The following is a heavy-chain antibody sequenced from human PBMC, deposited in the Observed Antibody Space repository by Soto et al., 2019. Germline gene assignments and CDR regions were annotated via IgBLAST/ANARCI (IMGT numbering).Heavy chain of an antibody. J-gene: IGHJ4*01. Sequence: QLQLQESGPGLVKPSETLSLTCTVSGGSISSSSHYWGWIRQPPGKGLEWIGSMYYSGNTYYNPSLPSRVTISVDTSKNQFSLTLSSVTAADTAVYYCARLTKGYCSGNICFPFWGHGTLVTVSS. CDR3: ARLTKGYCSGNICFPF. CDR2: MYYSGNT. CDR1: GGSISSSSHY. V-gene: IGHV4-39*01. D-gene: IGHD2-15*01.